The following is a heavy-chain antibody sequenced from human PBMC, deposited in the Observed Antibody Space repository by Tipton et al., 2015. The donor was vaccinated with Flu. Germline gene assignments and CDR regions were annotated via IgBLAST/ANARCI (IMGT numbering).Heavy chain of an antibody. J-gene: IGHJ4*02. Sequence: LACTVSSGSIRSTNYFCAWIRQPPGKGLELIGNIYPSGTTYYNPSLKSRVTISVDTSKSQFSLKLRSVTAADTAVYYCARLSYYDVDLKNFYFDYWGQGALVTVSS. CDR3: ARLSYYDVDLKNFYFDY. CDR2: IYPSGTT. V-gene: IGHV4-39*01. D-gene: IGHD3-10*02. CDR1: SGSIRSTNYF.